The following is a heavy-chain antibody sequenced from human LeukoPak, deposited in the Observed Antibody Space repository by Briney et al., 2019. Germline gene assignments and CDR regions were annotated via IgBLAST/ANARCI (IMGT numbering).Heavy chain of an antibody. CDR3: ARVGDGSIVVVPAAQYYFDY. J-gene: IGHJ4*02. CDR1: CGSLSSSNW. Sequence: SETLSLTCAVSCGSLSSSNWWSWVRQLPGKGLEWIGEIYHSGSTNYNPSPKSRVTISVDKSKNQFSLKLSSVTAADTAVYYCARVGDGSIVVVPAAQYYFDYWGQGTLVTVSS. CDR2: IYHSGST. D-gene: IGHD2-2*01. V-gene: IGHV4-4*02.